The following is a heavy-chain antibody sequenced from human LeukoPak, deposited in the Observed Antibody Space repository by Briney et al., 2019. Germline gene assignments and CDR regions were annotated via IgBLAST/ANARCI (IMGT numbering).Heavy chain of an antibody. D-gene: IGHD3-16*01. V-gene: IGHV4-31*03. CDR2: IYYSGST. J-gene: IGHJ4*02. CDR3: AAGGTAGGNY. CDR1: GGSISSGGYY. Sequence: PSETLSLTCTVSGGSISSGGYYWSWIRQHPGKGLEWIGYIYYSGSTNYNPSLKSRVTISVDTSKNQFSLKLSSVTAADTAVYYCAAGGTAGGNYWGQGTLVTVSS.